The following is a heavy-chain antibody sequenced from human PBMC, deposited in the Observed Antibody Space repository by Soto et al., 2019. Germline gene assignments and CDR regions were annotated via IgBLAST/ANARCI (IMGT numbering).Heavy chain of an antibody. CDR3: ASTELTDGYNLLVDYYGMDV. J-gene: IGHJ6*02. Sequence: SETLSLTCTVSGGSISSYYWSWIRQPPGKGLEWIGYIYYSGSTNYNPSLKSRVTISVDTSKNQFSLKLSSVTAADTAVYYCASTELTDGYNLLVDYYGMDVWGQGTTVTVSS. CDR1: GGSISSYY. V-gene: IGHV4-59*01. D-gene: IGHD5-12*01. CDR2: IYYSGST.